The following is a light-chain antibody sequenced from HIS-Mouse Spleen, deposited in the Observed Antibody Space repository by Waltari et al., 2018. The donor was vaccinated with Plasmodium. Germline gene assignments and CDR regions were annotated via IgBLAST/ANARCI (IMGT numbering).Light chain of an antibody. V-gene: IGLV2-11*01. CDR3: CSYAGSYTSS. J-gene: IGLJ2*01. CDR2: DVS. Sequence: QSALTQPRSVSGSPGQSVTISCTGTSSDVGGYTYVSWYQQHPGKAPKLMIYDVSKRPSGVPDRFSGSKSGNTASLTISGLQAEDEADYYCCSYAGSYTSSFGGGTKLTVL. CDR1: SSDVGGYTY.